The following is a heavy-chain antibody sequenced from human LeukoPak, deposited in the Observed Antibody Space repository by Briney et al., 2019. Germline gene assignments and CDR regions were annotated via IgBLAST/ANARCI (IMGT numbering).Heavy chain of an antibody. J-gene: IGHJ4*02. CDR1: GFTFSSYS. Sequence: PGGSLRLSCAASGFTFSSYSMNWVRQAPGKGLEWVSSISSSSSYIYYADSVKGRFTISRDNSKNTLYLQMNSLRAEDTAVYYCAKKQWLLPLEFDYWGQGTLVTVSS. V-gene: IGHV3-21*04. D-gene: IGHD6-19*01. CDR2: ISSSSSYI. CDR3: AKKQWLLPLEFDY.